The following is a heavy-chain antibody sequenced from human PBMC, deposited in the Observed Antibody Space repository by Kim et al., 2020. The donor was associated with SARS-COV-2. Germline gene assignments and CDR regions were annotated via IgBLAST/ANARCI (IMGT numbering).Heavy chain of an antibody. D-gene: IGHD1-26*01. CDR2: I. Sequence: IFYADSVGCGFTISRDNARNSLYLKMNSLRNEDTAVYYCAKDRSYLFDYWGQGTLVTASS. V-gene: IGHV3-48*02. CDR3: AKDRSYLFDY. J-gene: IGHJ4*02.